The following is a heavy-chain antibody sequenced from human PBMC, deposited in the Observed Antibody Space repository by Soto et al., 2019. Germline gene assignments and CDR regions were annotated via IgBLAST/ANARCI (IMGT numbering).Heavy chain of an antibody. CDR3: ARPSSHTATTGTFNY. CDR1: GGSFNSHS. CDR2: FIPILGLA. Sequence: QVQLVQSGAEVKKPGSSVIVSCKASGGSFNSHSINWVRQAPGQGLQWVERFIPILGLANYAQSFQGRVTITADKSTSTAYMELSSLGSDDTAVYYCARPSSHTATTGTFNYWGQGTPVTVSS. V-gene: IGHV1-69*02. D-gene: IGHD1-1*01. J-gene: IGHJ4*02.